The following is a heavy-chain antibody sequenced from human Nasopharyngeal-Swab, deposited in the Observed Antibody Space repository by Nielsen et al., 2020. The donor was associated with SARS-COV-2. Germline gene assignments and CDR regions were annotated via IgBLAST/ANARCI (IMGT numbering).Heavy chain of an antibody. CDR2: IDPSDSYT. J-gene: IGHJ6*02. Sequence: GGSLSLSCTGSGSIFTIYWISWVRQMPGKGLEWMGRIDPSDSYTNYSPSFQGHVTISADKSIRTAYLQWSSLKASDTAMYYCARPADYYGMDVWGQGTTVTVSS. CDR1: GSIFTIYW. CDR3: ARPADYYGMDV. V-gene: IGHV5-10-1*01.